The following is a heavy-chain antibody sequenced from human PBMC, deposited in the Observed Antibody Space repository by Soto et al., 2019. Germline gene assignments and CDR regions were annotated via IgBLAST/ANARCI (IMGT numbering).Heavy chain of an antibody. J-gene: IGHJ5*02. D-gene: IGHD6-6*01. CDR2: INPSGGST. V-gene: IGHV1-46*03. CDR1: GYTFTSYY. CDR3: ARVYSSSSFGEIKQNWFDP. Sequence: ASVKVSCKASGYTFTSYYMHWVRQAPGQGLEWMGIINPSGGSTSYAQKFQGRVTMTRDTSTSTVYMELSSLRSEDTAVYYCARVYSSSSFGEIKQNWFDPWGQGTLVTVSS.